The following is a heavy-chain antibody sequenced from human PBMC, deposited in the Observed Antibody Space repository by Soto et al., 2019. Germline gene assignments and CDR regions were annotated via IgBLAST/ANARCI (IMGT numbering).Heavy chain of an antibody. CDR2: IYYSGST. J-gene: IGHJ4*02. CDR3: ARGDDYSNPINFDY. Sequence: KPSETLSLTCTVSSGSISSGGYYWSWIRQHPGKGLEWIGYIYYSGSTYYNRSLKSRVTISLDTSKNQFSLKLSSVTAADTAVYYCARGDDYSNPINFDYWGQGTLVTVSS. V-gene: IGHV4-31*03. CDR1: SGSISSGGYY. D-gene: IGHD4-4*01.